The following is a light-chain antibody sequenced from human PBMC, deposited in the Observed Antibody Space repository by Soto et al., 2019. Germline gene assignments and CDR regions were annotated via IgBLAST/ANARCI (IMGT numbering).Light chain of an antibody. V-gene: IGKV3-15*01. J-gene: IGKJ3*01. CDR2: SAS. CDR3: QQYNNWPLT. Sequence: EIVMTQSPATLSMSPGERAALSCRASESVGIHLAGYQQKPGQAPRLLIYSASTRATGIPARFSASGSGTEFTLTISSLQSEDFAVYYCQQYNNWPLTFGPGTRVDIK. CDR1: ESVGIH.